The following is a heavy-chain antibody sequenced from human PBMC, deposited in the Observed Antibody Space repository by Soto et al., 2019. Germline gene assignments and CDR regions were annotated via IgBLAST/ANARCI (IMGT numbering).Heavy chain of an antibody. D-gene: IGHD6-13*01. J-gene: IGHJ4*02. CDR1: GFTFSSYS. CDR2: ISGSGGSA. CDR3: AKFGSSSWYYFDY. Sequence: GGSLRLSCAASGFTFSSYSMNWVRQAPGKGLEWVSYISGSGGSAYYADSVKGRFTISRDNSKNTLYLQMNSLRAEDTAVYYCAKFGSSSWYYFDYWGQGTLVTVSS. V-gene: IGHV3-23*01.